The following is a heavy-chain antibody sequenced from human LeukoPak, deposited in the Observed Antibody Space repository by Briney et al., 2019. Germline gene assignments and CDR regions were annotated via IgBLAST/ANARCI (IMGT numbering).Heavy chain of an antibody. CDR1: GGSNSSYY. CDR2: IYYSGST. D-gene: IGHD2-21*02. CDR3: ARRRGVTVDY. Sequence: SETLSLTCTVSGGSNSSYYWSWIRQPPGKGLEWIGYIYYSGSTNYNPSLKSRVTISVDTSKNQFSLKLSSVTAADTAVYYCARRRGVTVDYWGQGTLVTVSS. V-gene: IGHV4-59*01. J-gene: IGHJ4*02.